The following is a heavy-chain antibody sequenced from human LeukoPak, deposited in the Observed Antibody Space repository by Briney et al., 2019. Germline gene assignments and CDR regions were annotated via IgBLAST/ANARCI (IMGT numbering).Heavy chain of an antibody. D-gene: IGHD3-9*01. V-gene: IGHV1-8*01. CDR3: ARGYDILTGYYTGVYMDV. CDR2: MNPNSGNT. Sequence: GAPVKVSCKASGYTFTSYDINWVRQATGQGLEWMGWMNPNSGNTGYAQKFQGRVTMTRNTSISTAYMELSSLRSEDTAVYYCARGYDILTGYYTGVYMDVWGKGTTVTVSS. J-gene: IGHJ6*03. CDR1: GYTFTSYD.